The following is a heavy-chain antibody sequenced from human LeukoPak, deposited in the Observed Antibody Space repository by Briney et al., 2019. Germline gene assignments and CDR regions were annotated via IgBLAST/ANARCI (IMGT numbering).Heavy chain of an antibody. Sequence: GGSLRLSCAASGFTFSSYWMHWVRQAPGKGLVWVSRINSDGSSTSYADSVKGRFTISRDNARNTLYLQMNSLRAGDTAVYYCAKTNWNYLGGDYWGQGTLVTVSS. CDR1: GFTFSSYW. V-gene: IGHV3-74*01. CDR2: INSDGSST. D-gene: IGHD1-7*01. CDR3: AKTNWNYLGGDY. J-gene: IGHJ4*02.